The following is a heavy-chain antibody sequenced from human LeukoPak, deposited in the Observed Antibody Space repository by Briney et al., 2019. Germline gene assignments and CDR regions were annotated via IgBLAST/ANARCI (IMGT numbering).Heavy chain of an antibody. CDR1: GGTFSSYA. CDR3: ARLTPGYSYENWFDP. D-gene: IGHD5-18*01. V-gene: IGHV1-69*13. Sequence: SVKVSCKASGGTFSSYAISWVRQAPGQGLEWMGGIIPIFGTANYAQKFQGRVTITADESTSTAYMELSSLRSEDTALYYCARLTPGYSYENWFDPWGQGTLVTVSP. CDR2: IIPIFGTA. J-gene: IGHJ5*02.